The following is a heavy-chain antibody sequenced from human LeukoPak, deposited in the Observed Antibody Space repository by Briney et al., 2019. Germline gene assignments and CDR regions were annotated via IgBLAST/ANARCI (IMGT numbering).Heavy chain of an antibody. J-gene: IGHJ4*02. CDR3: ARDRWYYDSSGYSLTKGY. CDR2: ITSSSSHI. CDR1: GFTFSSYS. V-gene: IGHV3-21*01. Sequence: GGSLRLSCAASGFTFSSYSMNWVRQAPGKGLEWVSSITSSSSHIYYADSVKGRFTISRDNAKNSLYLQMNSLRAEDTAVYYCARDRWYYDSSGYSLTKGYWGQGTLVTVSS. D-gene: IGHD3-22*01.